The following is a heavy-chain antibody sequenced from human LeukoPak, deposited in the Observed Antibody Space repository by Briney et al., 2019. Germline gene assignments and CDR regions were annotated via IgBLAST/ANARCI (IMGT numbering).Heavy chain of an antibody. J-gene: IGHJ4*02. D-gene: IGHD3-22*01. CDR1: GFTFSSYG. CDR3: ARDKRDSSYFDY. Sequence: RSLRLSCAASGFTFSSYGMHWVRQAPGKGLEWVAVIWYDGSNKYYADSVKGRFTISRDNSKNTLYLQMNSLRAEDTAVYYCARDKRDSSYFDYWGQGTLVTVSS. CDR2: IWYDGSNK. V-gene: IGHV3-33*01.